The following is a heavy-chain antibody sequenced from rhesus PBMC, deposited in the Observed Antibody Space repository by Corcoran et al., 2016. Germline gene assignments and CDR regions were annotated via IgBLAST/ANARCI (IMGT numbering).Heavy chain of an antibody. J-gene: IGHJ4*01. Sequence: QVQLQESGPGLVKPSETLSLTCAVSGGSISGAYDGSWLRQPPGKGLEWVGYSYGSSGGTNYNPSLKDRVTISKDTSKDQFSRKLSSVTAADTAVYYCARPESTPGYLDYWGQGVLVTVSS. CDR3: ARPESTPGYLDY. CDR2: SYGSSGGT. CDR1: GGSISGAYD. D-gene: IGHD2-33*01. V-gene: IGHV4-76*01.